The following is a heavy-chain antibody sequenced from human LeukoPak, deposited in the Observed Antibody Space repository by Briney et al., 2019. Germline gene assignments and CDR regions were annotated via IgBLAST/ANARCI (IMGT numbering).Heavy chain of an antibody. D-gene: IGHD1-1*01. CDR2: ISYDGSNK. CDR3: AKQAQRLYYFDY. J-gene: IGHJ4*02. Sequence: PGGSLRLSCAASGFTFSSYSMNWVRQAPGKGLEWVAVISYDGSNKYYADSVKGRFTISRDNSKNTLYLQMNSLRAEDTAVYYCAKQAQRLYYFDYWGQGTLVTVSS. CDR1: GFTFSSYS. V-gene: IGHV3-30*18.